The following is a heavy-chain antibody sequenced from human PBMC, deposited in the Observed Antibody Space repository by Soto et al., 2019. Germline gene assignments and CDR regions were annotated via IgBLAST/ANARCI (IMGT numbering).Heavy chain of an antibody. J-gene: IGHJ6*02. CDR2: INHSGST. CDR1: GGSFSGYY. V-gene: IGHV4-34*01. CDR3: ASGRPREAHYYGMDV. Sequence: QVQLQQWGAGLLKPSETLSLTCAVYGGSFSGYYWSWIRQPPGKGLKWIGEINHSGSTNYNPSLKSRVTISVATSTHQFSLKLSSVTAADTAVYYCASGRPREAHYYGMDVWGQGTTVTVSS.